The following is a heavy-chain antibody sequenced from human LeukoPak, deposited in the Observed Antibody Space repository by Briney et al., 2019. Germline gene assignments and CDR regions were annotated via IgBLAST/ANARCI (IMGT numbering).Heavy chain of an antibody. CDR2: ITGSGGNT. J-gene: IGHJ4*02. Sequence: GGSLRLSCAASGFTFSSYAMTWVRQAPGKGLEWVSAITGSGGNTYHADSVKGRFTISRDNSKNTLYLQMNGLRAEDTAIYYCAKFESCSSSSCSFFDYWGQGTLVTVSS. V-gene: IGHV3-23*01. D-gene: IGHD2-2*01. CDR1: GFTFSSYA. CDR3: AKFESCSSSSCSFFDY.